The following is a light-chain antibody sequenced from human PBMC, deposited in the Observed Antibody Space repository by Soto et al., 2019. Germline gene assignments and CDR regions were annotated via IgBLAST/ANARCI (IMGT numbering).Light chain of an antibody. CDR1: QSVSSW. V-gene: IGKV3-11*01. CDR3: QQRSNGPPVT. CDR2: NAS. J-gene: IGKJ4*01. Sequence: DIVLTQSPATLSLSPGERATLSCRASQSVSSWLAWYQQKPGQAPRLLIYNASTRETGIPARFSGSGSATDFTLTTSSLLPADCAVSYCQQRSNGPPVTFGGGTKVEIK.